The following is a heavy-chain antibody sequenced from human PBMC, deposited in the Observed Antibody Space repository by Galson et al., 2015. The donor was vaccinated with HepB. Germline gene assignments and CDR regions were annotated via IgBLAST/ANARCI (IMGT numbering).Heavy chain of an antibody. CDR1: GLPVSHNY. D-gene: IGHD2-15*01. CDR3: ARHTPLVVVAARHNYGMDV. V-gene: IGHV3-53*04. Sequence: SLRLSCAASGLPVSHNYMSWVRQAPGKGLEWVALIYSAGNTFYADSVKGRFTISRHNSKNTVYLQMNSLTTEDTAVYYCARHTPLVVVAARHNYGMDVWGQGTTVTVSS. CDR2: IYSAGNT. J-gene: IGHJ6*02.